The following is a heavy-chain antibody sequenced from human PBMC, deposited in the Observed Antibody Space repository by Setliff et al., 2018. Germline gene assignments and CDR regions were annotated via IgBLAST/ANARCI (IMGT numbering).Heavy chain of an antibody. J-gene: IGHJ4*02. CDR1: GYTFTSYG. V-gene: IGHV1-18*01. CDR3: ARVRLGLPRVDY. Sequence: ASVKVSCKASGYTFTSYGISWVRQAPGQGLEWMGWISAYNGNTNYAQKLQGRVTMTTDTSTSTAYMEPRSLRSDDTAVYYCARVRLGLPRVDYWGQGTLVTVSS. CDR2: ISAYNGNT. D-gene: IGHD5-18*01.